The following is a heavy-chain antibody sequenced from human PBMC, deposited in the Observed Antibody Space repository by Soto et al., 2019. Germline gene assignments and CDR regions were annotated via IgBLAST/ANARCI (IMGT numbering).Heavy chain of an antibody. D-gene: IGHD3-9*01. CDR1: GFTFSGSA. V-gene: IGHV3-73*01. CDR3: TSPDYDILPGQRPAY. Sequence: PGGSLRLSCAASGFTFSGSAMHWVRQASGKGLEWVGRIRSKANSYATAYAASVKGRFTISRDDSKNTAYLQMNSLKTEDTAVYYCTSPDYDILPGQRPAYWGQGTLVTVSS. CDR2: IRSKANSYAT. J-gene: IGHJ1*01.